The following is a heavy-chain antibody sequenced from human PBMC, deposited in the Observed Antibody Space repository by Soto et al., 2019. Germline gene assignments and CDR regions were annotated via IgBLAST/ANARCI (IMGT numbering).Heavy chain of an antibody. Sequence: ASVKVSCKASGYTFTGYYTHWVRQAPGQGLEWMGWINPNSGGTNYAQKFQGRVTMTRDTSISTAYMELGRLRSDDTAVYYCARVLSRGSSGYYYVGYWGQGTLVTVSS. CDR1: GYTFTGYY. J-gene: IGHJ4*02. V-gene: IGHV1-2*02. CDR2: INPNSGGT. D-gene: IGHD3-22*01. CDR3: ARVLSRGSSGYYYVGY.